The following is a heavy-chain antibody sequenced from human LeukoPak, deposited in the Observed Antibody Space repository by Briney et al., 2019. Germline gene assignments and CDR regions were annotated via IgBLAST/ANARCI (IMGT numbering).Heavy chain of an antibody. J-gene: IGHJ6*02. CDR3: ARDQAVCSSTSCYHYYYFYAMDV. CDR2: IKQDGSEK. D-gene: IGHD2-2*01. Sequence: PGGSLRLSCAASGFTFSTYWMTWVRQAPGKGLEWVANIKQDGSEKYYVDSVKGRFTISRGNAKNSLYLQMNSLRAEDTAVYYCARDQAVCSSTSCYHYYYFYAMDVWGQGTTVTVSS. CDR1: GFTFSTYW. V-gene: IGHV3-7*01.